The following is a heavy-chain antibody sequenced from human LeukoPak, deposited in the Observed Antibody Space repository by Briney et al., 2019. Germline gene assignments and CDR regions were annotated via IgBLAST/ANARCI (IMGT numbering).Heavy chain of an antibody. CDR2: ISAYNGNT. CDR3: ARDTPGGPAAISYYFDY. D-gene: IGHD2-2*02. Sequence: ASVKVSCKASGYTFTSYGISWVRQAPGQGLEWMGWISAYNGNTNYAQKLQGRVTMTTDTSTSTVYMELSSLRSEDTAVYYCARDTPGGPAAISYYFDYWGQGTLVTVSS. J-gene: IGHJ4*02. V-gene: IGHV1-18*01. CDR1: GYTFTSYG.